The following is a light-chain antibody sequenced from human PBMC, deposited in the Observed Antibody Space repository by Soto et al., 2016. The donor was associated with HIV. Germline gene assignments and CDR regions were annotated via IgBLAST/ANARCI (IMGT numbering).Light chain of an antibody. V-gene: IGKV2-28*01. CDR1: QSLLHKNGYEY. Sequence: IVMTQSPLSLPVTPGEPASISCRSNQSLLHKNGYEYLDWYLQKPGQSPQLLIYLGSNRASGVSDRFSGSGSGTDFTPKISRVEAEDVGVYYCMQALQTPRTFGQGTKVEIK. CDR3: MQALQTPRT. CDR2: LGS. J-gene: IGKJ1*01.